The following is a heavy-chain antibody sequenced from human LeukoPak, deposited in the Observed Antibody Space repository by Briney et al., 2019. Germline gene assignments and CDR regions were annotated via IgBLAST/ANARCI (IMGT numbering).Heavy chain of an antibody. Sequence: PSETLSLTCAVYGGSFSGYYWSWIRQSPGKGLEWIGEINHSGSTNYNPSPKSRVTISVDTSKNQFSLKLSSVTAADTAVYYCARSSPYSSSWFYQTDASDIWGQGTMVTVSS. CDR3: ARSSPYSSSWFYQTDASDI. J-gene: IGHJ3*02. D-gene: IGHD6-13*01. CDR2: INHSGST. V-gene: IGHV4-34*01. CDR1: GGSFSGYY.